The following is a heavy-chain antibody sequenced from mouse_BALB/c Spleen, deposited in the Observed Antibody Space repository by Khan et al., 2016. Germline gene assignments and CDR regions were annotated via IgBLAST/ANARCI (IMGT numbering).Heavy chain of an antibody. CDR1: GFNIKDTY. Sequence: VQLQQSGAELVKPGASVKLSCTASGFNIKDTYMHWVKQRPEQGLEWIGRIDPANGNTKYDPKFQGKATITADTSSNTAYLQLSSLTSEDTDVYYCARWRGNYAMDYWGQGTSVTVSS. V-gene: IGHV14-3*02. CDR3: ARWRGNYAMDY. J-gene: IGHJ4*01. CDR2: IDPANGNT.